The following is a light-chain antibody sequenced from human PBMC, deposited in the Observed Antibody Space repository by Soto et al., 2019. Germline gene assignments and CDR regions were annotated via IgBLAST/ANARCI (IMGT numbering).Light chain of an antibody. Sequence: PGDRANLSGRASQSLDRNSLAWYQQKPGQPPRLLIHGASRRAAGIPDRFSGSWYGTDFDLTITRLEAADFAVYYGQQYGRSPWTFGQGTKVDIK. J-gene: IGKJ1*01. CDR3: QQYGRSPWT. CDR2: GAS. V-gene: IGKV3-20*01. CDR1: QSLDRNS.